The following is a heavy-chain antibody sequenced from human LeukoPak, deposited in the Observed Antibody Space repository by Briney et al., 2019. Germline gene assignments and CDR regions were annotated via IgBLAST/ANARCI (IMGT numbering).Heavy chain of an antibody. CDR2: INHSGST. V-gene: IGHV4-34*01. J-gene: IGHJ4*02. D-gene: IGHD2-2*01. Sequence: PSETLSLTCAVYGGSFSGYYWSWIRQPPGKGLEWIGEINHSGSTNYNPSLKSRVTISVDTSKNQFSLKLSSVTAADTAVYYCASGSYQPAYDYWGQGTLVTVSS. CDR3: ASGSYQPAYDY. CDR1: GGSFSGYY.